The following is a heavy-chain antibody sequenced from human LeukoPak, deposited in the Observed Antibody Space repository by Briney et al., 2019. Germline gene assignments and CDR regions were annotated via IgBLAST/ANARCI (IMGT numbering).Heavy chain of an antibody. CDR2: ISTDGRSI. J-gene: IGHJ6*02. Sequence: GGSLRLSCAASGFTFSDHYMSWIRQAPGKGLEWVSYISTDGRSILYADSVRGRVTISRDNAKNSLYLQMNSLRAEDTAVYYCARGHCGLDVWGQGTTVTVSS. CDR3: ARGHCGLDV. V-gene: IGHV3-11*01. CDR1: GFTFSDHY.